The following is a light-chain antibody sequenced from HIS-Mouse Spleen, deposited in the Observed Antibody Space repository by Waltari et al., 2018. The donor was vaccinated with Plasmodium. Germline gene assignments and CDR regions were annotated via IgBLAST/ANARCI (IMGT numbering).Light chain of an antibody. CDR2: EVS. Sequence: QSALTQPASVSGSPGQSITISCTGTSSDVGGYTYVSWYQQHPGKAPKLMIYEVSNRPLGVSNRCSGSKSGNTASLTISGLQAEDEADYYCSSYTSSSTYVFGTGTKVTVL. V-gene: IGLV2-14*01. CDR1: SSDVGGYTY. J-gene: IGLJ1*01. CDR3: SSYTSSSTYV.